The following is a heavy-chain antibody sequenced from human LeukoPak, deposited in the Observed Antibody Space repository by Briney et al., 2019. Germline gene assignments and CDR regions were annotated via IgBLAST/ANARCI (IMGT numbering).Heavy chain of an antibody. D-gene: IGHD3-10*01. CDR1: GGSISSYY. CDR3: ATAKAYYYGSGSYSFDY. V-gene: IGHV4-59*08. CDR2: IYYSGST. J-gene: IGHJ4*02. Sequence: SETLSLTCTVSGGSISSYYWSWIRQPPGKGLEWIGYIYYSGSTNYNPSLKSRVTISVDTSKNQFSLRLSSVTAADTAVYYCATAKAYYYGSGSYSFDYWGQGTLVTVSS.